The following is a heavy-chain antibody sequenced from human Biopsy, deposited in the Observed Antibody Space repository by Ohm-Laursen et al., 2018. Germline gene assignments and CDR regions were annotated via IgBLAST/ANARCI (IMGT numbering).Heavy chain of an antibody. CDR3: ARGVSGTPYHNYGLDV. V-gene: IGHV1-69*13. CDR2: ILPIFHTT. D-gene: IGHD3-10*01. Sequence: SVKVSCKASGGTFSSFAISWVRQAPGQGLEWMGGILPIFHTTSYAQKFQGRITITADEFPRTAYMELSSLRSEDTAVYYCARGVSGTPYHNYGLDVWGQGSTVTVSS. J-gene: IGHJ6*02. CDR1: GGTFSSFA.